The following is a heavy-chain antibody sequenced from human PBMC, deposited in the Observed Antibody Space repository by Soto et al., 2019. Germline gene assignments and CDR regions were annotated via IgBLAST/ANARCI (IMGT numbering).Heavy chain of an antibody. CDR2: IYYSGST. CDR3: ARDYSGSGSYYNWFDP. D-gene: IGHD3-10*01. J-gene: IGHJ5*02. Sequence: SETLSLTCTVSGGSVSSGSYYWSWIRQPPGKGLEWIGYIYYSGSTNYNPSLKSRVTISVDTSKNQFSLKLSSVTAADTAVYYCARDYSGSGSYYNWFDPWGQGTLVTVS. V-gene: IGHV4-61*01. CDR1: GGSVSSGSYY.